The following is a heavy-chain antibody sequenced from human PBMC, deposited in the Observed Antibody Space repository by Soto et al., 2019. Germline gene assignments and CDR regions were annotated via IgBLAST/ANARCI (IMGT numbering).Heavy chain of an antibody. V-gene: IGHV1-18*01. CDR3: ARDGLEWLFNNWFDP. J-gene: IGHJ5*02. Sequence: ASVKVSCKASGYTFTSYGISWVRQAPGQGLEWMGWISAYNGNTNYAQKLQGRVTMTTDTSTSTAYMELRSLRSDDTAVYYCARDGLEWLFNNWFDPWGQGTLVTVSS. D-gene: IGHD3-3*01. CDR2: ISAYNGNT. CDR1: GYTFTSYG.